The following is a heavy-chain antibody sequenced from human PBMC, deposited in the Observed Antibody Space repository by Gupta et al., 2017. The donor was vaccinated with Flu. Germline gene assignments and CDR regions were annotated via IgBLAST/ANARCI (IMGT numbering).Heavy chain of an antibody. J-gene: IGHJ6*02. Sequence: QVQLVEIGGAGVKPGGSMSLSVAASGLPSSSSGIHWIRRGTGRGAECVALIMYDGIYNSYGDSVKGRCPLSRDNSKNTVYLEMNGLGTEDTAVYYCARDRPRLAVVVIGPSYGLDVWGQGTTVTVSS. V-gene: IGHV3-30*02. CDR2: IMYDGIYN. CDR1: GLPSSSSG. CDR3: ARDRPRLAVVVIGPSYGLDV. D-gene: IGHD3-22*01.